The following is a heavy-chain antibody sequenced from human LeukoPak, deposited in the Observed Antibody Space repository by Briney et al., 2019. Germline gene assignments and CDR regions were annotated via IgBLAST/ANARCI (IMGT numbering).Heavy chain of an antibody. CDR1: GFTFSSYE. V-gene: IGHV3-48*03. CDR2: ISSSGSTI. J-gene: IGHJ4*02. Sequence: PGGSLRLSCAASGFTFSSYEMNWVRQAPGKGLEWVSYISSSGSTIYYADSVKGRFTISRDNAKNSLYLQMNSLRAEDTAVYYCARDYSSTGVFDYWGQGTLVTVSS. CDR3: ARDYSSTGVFDY. D-gene: IGHD6-19*01.